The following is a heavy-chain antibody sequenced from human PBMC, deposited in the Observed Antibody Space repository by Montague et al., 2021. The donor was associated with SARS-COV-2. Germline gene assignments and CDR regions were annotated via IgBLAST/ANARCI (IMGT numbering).Heavy chain of an antibody. Sequence: SETLSLTCAVYGGSFSGYYWSWIRQPPGKGLEWIGEINHSGSTNYNPSLKSRVTISVDTSKNQFSLKLSSVTAADTAVYYCARARQDVVVSALAIGAYYYYYYMDVWGQGTTVTVSS. V-gene: IGHV4-34*01. CDR3: ARARQDVVVSALAIGAYYYYYYMDV. CDR1: GGSFSGYY. J-gene: IGHJ6*03. D-gene: IGHD2-2*01. CDR2: INHSGST.